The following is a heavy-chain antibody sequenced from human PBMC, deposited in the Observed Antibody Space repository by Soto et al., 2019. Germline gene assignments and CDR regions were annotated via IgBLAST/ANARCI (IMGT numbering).Heavy chain of an antibody. V-gene: IGHV1-58*01. Sequence: SVKVSCKASGFTFTSSAVQWVRQARGQRLEWIGWIVVGSGNTNYAQKFQERVTITRDMSTSTAYMELSSLRSEDTAVYYCAATTVMKAIFHPYYYYGMDVWGQGTTVTVSS. CDR1: GFTFTSSA. CDR3: AATTVMKAIFHPYYYYGMDV. D-gene: IGHD4-4*01. CDR2: IVVGSGNT. J-gene: IGHJ6*02.